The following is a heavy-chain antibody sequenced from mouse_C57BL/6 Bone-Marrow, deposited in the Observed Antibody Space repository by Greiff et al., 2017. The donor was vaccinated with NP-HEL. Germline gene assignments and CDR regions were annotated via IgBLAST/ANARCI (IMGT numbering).Heavy chain of an antibody. CDR2: ISDGGSYT. CDR3: ARDNYSNYGAMDY. Sequence: EVMLVESGGGLVKPGGSLTLSCAASGFTSSSYAMSWVRQTPEKRLEWVATISDGGSYTYYPDNVKGRFTISRDNAKNNLYLQMSHLKSEDTAMYYCARDNYSNYGAMDYWGQGTSVTVSS. D-gene: IGHD2-5*01. J-gene: IGHJ4*01. V-gene: IGHV5-4*01. CDR1: GFTSSSYA.